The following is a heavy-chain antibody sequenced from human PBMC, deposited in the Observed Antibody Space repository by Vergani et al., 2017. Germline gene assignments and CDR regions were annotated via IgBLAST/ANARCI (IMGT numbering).Heavy chain of an antibody. V-gene: IGHV1-69*01. Sequence: QVQLVQSGAEVKKPGSSVKVSCKASGGTFSSYAISWVRQAPGQGLEWMGGIIPIFGTANYAQKFQGRVTITADESTSTAYMELSSLRSEDTAVYYCARGRNIVVVPAANPAFDIWGQGTMVTVSS. D-gene: IGHD2-2*01. CDR3: ARGRNIVVVPAANPAFDI. CDR1: GGTFSSYA. J-gene: IGHJ3*02. CDR2: IIPIFGTA.